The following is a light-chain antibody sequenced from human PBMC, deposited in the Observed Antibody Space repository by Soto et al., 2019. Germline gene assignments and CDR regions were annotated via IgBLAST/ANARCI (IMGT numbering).Light chain of an antibody. Sequence: EIVMTQSPATLSVSPGERATLSCRASQSVSGSLAWYQQKPGQAPRLLIYGASTRATGIPARFSGSGSGTEFTLTISSLQSEDVAVYYCQQYNNWPPLTFGGGTKVEIK. CDR2: GAS. CDR3: QQYNNWPPLT. CDR1: QSVSGS. J-gene: IGKJ4*01. V-gene: IGKV3-15*01.